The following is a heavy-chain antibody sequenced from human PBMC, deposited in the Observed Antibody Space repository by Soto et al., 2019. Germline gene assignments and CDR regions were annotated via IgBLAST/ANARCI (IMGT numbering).Heavy chain of an antibody. Sequence: QVQLVETGGGLVQPGGSLILSCAASGFTFSDYYMSWLRQAPGKGLEWVSYISSSGSTIYYAVSVNGQFTIYRDNAKNQMYLETNSLQAESRALYYCARDFRQQLSCCFDYWGQGTLVTVS. CDR1: GFTFSDYY. CDR2: ISSSGSTI. D-gene: IGHD6-13*01. V-gene: IGHV3-11*01. J-gene: IGHJ4*02. CDR3: ARDFRQQLSCCFDY.